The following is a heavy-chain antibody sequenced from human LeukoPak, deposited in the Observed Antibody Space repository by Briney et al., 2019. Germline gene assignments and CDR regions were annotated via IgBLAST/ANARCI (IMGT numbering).Heavy chain of an antibody. Sequence: GGSLRLSCAASGFTVSANYMSWVRQAPGKGLEWVSVIYNDGSTYYADSVKGRFTISRDNSKNTLNLQMNSLRAEDTAVYYCARPESNWNYYYGMDVWGQGTKVTDSS. J-gene: IGHJ6*02. V-gene: IGHV3-66*04. CDR2: IYNDGST. CDR1: GFTVSANY. CDR3: ARPESNWNYYYGMDV. D-gene: IGHD1-20*01.